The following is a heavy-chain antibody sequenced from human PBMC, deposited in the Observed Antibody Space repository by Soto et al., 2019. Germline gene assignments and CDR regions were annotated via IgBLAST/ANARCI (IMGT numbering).Heavy chain of an antibody. V-gene: IGHV3-30*18. CDR2: ISYDGSNK. CDR3: AKDTACGDYVYFQH. D-gene: IGHD4-17*01. Sequence: QVQLVESGGGVVQPGRSLRLSCAASGFTFSSYGMHWVRQAPGKGLEWVAVISYDGSNKYYADSVKGRFTISRDNSKNTLYLQMNSLRAEDTAVYYCAKDTACGDYVYFQHWGQGTLVTVSS. J-gene: IGHJ1*01. CDR1: GFTFSSYG.